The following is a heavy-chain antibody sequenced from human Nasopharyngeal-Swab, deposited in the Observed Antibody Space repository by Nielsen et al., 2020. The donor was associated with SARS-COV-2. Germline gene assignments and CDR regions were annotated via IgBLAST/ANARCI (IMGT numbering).Heavy chain of an antibody. J-gene: IGHJ4*02. CDR2: IYSGGST. Sequence: GESLKISCAASGFTVSSNYMSWVRQAPGKGPEWVSVIYSGGSTYYADSVKGRFTISRDNSKNTLYLQMNSLRAEDTAVYYCARAIFAYQLLIDGYYFDYWGQGTLVTVSS. CDR3: ARAIFAYQLLIDGYYFDY. CDR1: GFTVSSNY. V-gene: IGHV3-53*01. D-gene: IGHD2-2*01.